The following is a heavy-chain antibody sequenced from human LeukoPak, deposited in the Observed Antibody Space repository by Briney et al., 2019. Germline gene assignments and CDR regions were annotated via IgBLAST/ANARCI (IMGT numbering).Heavy chain of an antibody. V-gene: IGHV4-34*01. Sequence: SETLSLTCAVYGGSFSGYYWSWIRQPPGKGLEWIGEINHSGSTNYNPSLKSRVTISVDTSKNQFSLKLSSVTAADTAVYYCARDYGVGAHWGQGTLVTVSS. CDR1: GGSFSGYY. D-gene: IGHD1-26*01. CDR3: ARDYGVGAH. J-gene: IGHJ4*02. CDR2: INHSGST.